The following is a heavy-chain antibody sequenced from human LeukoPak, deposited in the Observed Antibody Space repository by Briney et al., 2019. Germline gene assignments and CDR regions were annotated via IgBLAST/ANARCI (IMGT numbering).Heavy chain of an antibody. CDR3: AKAGYSYGFYYYYMDV. Sequence: GGSLRLSCAASGFTFSDYYMSWIRQAPGKGLEWVSYISSGGSTIYYADSVKGRFTISRDNAKNSLYLQMNSLRAEDTAVYYCAKAGYSYGFYYYYMDVWGKGTTVTVSS. J-gene: IGHJ6*03. CDR2: ISSGGSTI. CDR1: GFTFSDYY. D-gene: IGHD5-18*01. V-gene: IGHV3-11*01.